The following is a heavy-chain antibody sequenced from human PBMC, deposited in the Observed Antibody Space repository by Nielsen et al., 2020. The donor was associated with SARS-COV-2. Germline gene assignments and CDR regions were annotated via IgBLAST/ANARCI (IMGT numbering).Heavy chain of an antibody. CDR3: ARELGNYGDYVDYYYGMDV. V-gene: IGHV3-33*01. Sequence: GESLKISCAASGFTFSSYGMHWVRQAPGKGLEWVAVIWYDGSNKYYADSVKGRFTISRDNSKNTLYLQMNSLRAEDTAVYYCARELGNYGDYVDYYYGMDVWGQGTTVTFSS. D-gene: IGHD4-17*01. CDR2: IWYDGSNK. J-gene: IGHJ6*02. CDR1: GFTFSSYG.